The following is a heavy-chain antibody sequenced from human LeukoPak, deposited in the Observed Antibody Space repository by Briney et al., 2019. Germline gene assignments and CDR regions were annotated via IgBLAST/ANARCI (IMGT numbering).Heavy chain of an antibody. Sequence: SETLSLTCTVSGGSISSYYWSWIRQPPGKGLEWIGEINHSGSTNYNPSLKSRVTISVDTSKNQFSLKLSSVTAADTAVYYCARWDYGDYGDYWGQGTLVTVSS. D-gene: IGHD4-17*01. CDR3: ARWDYGDYGDY. J-gene: IGHJ4*02. CDR1: GGSISSYY. CDR2: INHSGST. V-gene: IGHV4-34*01.